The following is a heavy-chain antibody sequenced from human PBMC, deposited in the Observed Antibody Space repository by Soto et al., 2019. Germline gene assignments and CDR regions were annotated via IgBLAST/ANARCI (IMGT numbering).Heavy chain of an antibody. CDR3: AADFDGPMGPGY. CDR1: GFTFTSSA. CDR2: IVVGSGNT. V-gene: IGHV1-58*01. D-gene: IGHD3-10*01. Sequence: SVKVSCKASGFTFTSSAVQWVRQARGQRLEWIGWIVVGSGNTNYAQKFQERVTITRDMSTSTAYMELSSLRSEDTAVYYCAADFDGPMGPGYWGQGTLVTVSS. J-gene: IGHJ4*02.